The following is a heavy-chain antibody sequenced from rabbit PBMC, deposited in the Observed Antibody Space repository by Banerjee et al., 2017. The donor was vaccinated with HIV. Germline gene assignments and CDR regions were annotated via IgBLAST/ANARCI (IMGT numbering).Heavy chain of an antibody. CDR2: IYVGSGGSD. CDR3: ARDLGVGSSYYRDALDP. D-gene: IGHD8-1*01. Sequence: QSLEESGGDLVKPGASLTLTWTASGFSFSRNYHMCWVRQAPGKGLEWIACIYVGSGGSDYYADWAKGRFTISKTSSTMVTLQMTSLTAADTATYFCARDLGVGSSYYRDALDPWGPGTLVTV. J-gene: IGHJ2*01. CDR1: GFSFSRNYH. V-gene: IGHV1S40*01.